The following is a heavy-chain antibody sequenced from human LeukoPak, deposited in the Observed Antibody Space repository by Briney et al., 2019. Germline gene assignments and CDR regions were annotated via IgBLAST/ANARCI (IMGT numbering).Heavy chain of an antibody. V-gene: IGHV3-74*01. D-gene: IGHD6-13*01. CDR3: AREENSSSWYVAYYYYYMDV. J-gene: IGHJ6*03. CDR2: INSDGSST. CDR1: GFTFSSYW. Sequence: SGGSLRLSCAASGFTFSSYWMHWVRQAPGKGLVWVSRINSDGSSTSYADSVKGRFTISRDNSKNTLYLQMNSLRAEDTAVYYCAREENSSSWYVAYYYYYMDVWGKGTTVTVSS.